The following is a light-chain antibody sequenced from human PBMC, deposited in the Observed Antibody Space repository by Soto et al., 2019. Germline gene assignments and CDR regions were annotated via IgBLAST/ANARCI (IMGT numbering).Light chain of an antibody. Sequence: IVWTQTPRTRAVSGGERCPRWWRAIQSVSRSYLAWYQQQHGQAHPLLIYGASSRATGIPDRFSGSGYGTALTLTISSLEHADFAVYPCQEYPSSPPMPFAEGTRRETK. J-gene: IGKJ5*01. V-gene: IGKV3-20*01. CDR2: GAS. CDR1: QSVSRSY. CDR3: QEYPSSPPMP.